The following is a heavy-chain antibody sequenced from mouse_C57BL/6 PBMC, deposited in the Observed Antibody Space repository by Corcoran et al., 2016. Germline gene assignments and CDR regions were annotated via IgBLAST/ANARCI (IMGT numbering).Heavy chain of an antibody. CDR3: ASSYYYGSSYYCDY. V-gene: IGHV1-26*01. Sequence: EVQLQQSGPELVKPGASVKISCKASGYTFTDYYMNWVQQSHGKSLEWIGDINPNNGGTSYNQKFKGKATLTVDKSSSTAYMERRIVTSEDSAVYYCASSYYYGSSYYCDYWGQGTTLTVSS. D-gene: IGHD1-1*01. CDR1: GYTFTDYY. CDR2: INPNNGGT. J-gene: IGHJ2*01.